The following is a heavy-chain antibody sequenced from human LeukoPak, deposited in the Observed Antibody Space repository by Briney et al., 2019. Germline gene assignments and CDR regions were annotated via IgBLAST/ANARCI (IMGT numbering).Heavy chain of an antibody. Sequence: GGSLRLSCAASGFTFSSYAMHWVRQAPGKGLEYVSAISSNGGSTYYANSVKGRFTISRDNSKNTLYLQMNSLRAEDTAVYYCARDTAGIVGAADHYFDYWGQGTLVTVSS. D-gene: IGHD1-26*01. CDR2: ISSNGGST. J-gene: IGHJ4*02. CDR1: GFTFSSYA. V-gene: IGHV3-64*01. CDR3: ARDTAGIVGAADHYFDY.